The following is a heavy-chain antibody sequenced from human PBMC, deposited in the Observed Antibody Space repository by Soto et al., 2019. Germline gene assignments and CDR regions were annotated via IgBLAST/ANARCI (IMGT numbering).Heavy chain of an antibody. Sequence: GGSLRLSCAASGFTFINYALHWVRQAPGKGLEWVAVISDDGSNKYYADSVKGRFTISRDNSKNTLYLQMNSLRAEDTAVYYCARDRFASSWSYFDYWGQGTPVTVSS. CDR3: ARDRFASSWSYFDY. CDR1: GFTFINYA. D-gene: IGHD6-13*01. CDR2: ISDDGSNK. J-gene: IGHJ4*02. V-gene: IGHV3-30-3*01.